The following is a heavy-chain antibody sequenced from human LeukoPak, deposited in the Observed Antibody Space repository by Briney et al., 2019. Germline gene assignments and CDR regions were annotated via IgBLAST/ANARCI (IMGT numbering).Heavy chain of an antibody. Sequence: SETLSLTCAVYGGSFSGYYWSWIRQPPGKGLEWIGEINHSGSTYYNPSLKSRVTISVDTSKNQFPLKLSSVTAADTAVYYCAREEYCSGGSCLKGYYYMDVWGKGTTVTVSS. J-gene: IGHJ6*03. CDR3: AREEYCSGGSCLKGYYYMDV. D-gene: IGHD2-15*01. V-gene: IGHV4-34*01. CDR1: GGSFSGYY. CDR2: INHSGST.